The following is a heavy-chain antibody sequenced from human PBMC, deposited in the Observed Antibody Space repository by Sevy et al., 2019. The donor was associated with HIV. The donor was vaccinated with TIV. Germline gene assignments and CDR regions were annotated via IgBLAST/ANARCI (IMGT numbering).Heavy chain of an antibody. J-gene: IGHJ4*02. Sequence: ASVKVSCKASGYTFTSYAMHWVRQAPGQRLEWMGWINAGNGNTKYSQKFQGRVTITRDTSASTAYMELSSLRSEDTAVYYCAIAILGGIQLWSSGLDYWGQGTLVTVSS. V-gene: IGHV1-3*01. CDR1: GYTFTSYA. CDR3: AIAILGGIQLWSSGLDY. CDR2: INAGNGNT. D-gene: IGHD5-18*01.